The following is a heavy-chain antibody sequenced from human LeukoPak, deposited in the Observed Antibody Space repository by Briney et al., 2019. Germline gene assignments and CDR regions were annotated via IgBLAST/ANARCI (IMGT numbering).Heavy chain of an antibody. D-gene: IGHD6-19*01. V-gene: IGHV4-4*02. CDR2: IYHSGST. Sequence: SGTVYLTCAVSVGLISSSNCGSWVRQPPGKVLEWIGEIYHSGSTNYSPSLKSRVTMSVDKSKNQFSLKLSSVTAADTAVYYCARGQWLVPLDYWGQGTLVIVSS. J-gene: IGHJ4*02. CDR3: ARGQWLVPLDY. CDR1: VGLISSSNC.